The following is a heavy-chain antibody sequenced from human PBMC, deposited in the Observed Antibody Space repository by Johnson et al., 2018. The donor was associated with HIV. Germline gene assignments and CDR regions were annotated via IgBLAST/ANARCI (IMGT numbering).Heavy chain of an antibody. Sequence: QVQLVESGGGLVQPGGSLRLSCAASGFTFSSHGMHWVRQAPGKGLEWVAFIRYDGSNKYYADSVKGRFTISRDNSKNTLFLQMNSLRADGTAVYYCAKDGAFDIWGQGTLVTVSS. CDR2: IRYDGSNK. CDR1: GFTFSSHG. CDR3: AKDGAFDI. V-gene: IGHV3-30*02. J-gene: IGHJ3*02.